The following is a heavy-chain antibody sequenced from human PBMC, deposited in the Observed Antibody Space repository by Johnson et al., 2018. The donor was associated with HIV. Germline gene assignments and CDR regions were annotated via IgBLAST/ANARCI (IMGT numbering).Heavy chain of an antibody. CDR2: LSWTRGSI. CDR3: AKAGAVAGPGIDAFDI. D-gene: IGHD6-19*01. J-gene: IGHJ3*02. Sequence: VQLVESGGGLVKPGGSLRLSCAASGFTFDDYAMHWVRQAPGKGLEWVSGLSWTRGSIGSADSVKGRFTISRDNSKNTLYLQMNSLRAEDTAVYYCAKAGAVAGPGIDAFDIWGQGTMVTVSS. CDR1: GFTFDDYA. V-gene: IGHV3-9*01.